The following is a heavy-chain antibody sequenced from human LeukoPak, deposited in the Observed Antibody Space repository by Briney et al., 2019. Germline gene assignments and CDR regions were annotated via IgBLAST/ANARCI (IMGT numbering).Heavy chain of an antibody. CDR3: ARDSGGGYYGY. V-gene: IGHV3-23*01. Sequence: GGSLRLSCAASGFTFSSFAMTWVRQAPGKGLEWVSGISDSGGSTYYTDSVKGRFSISRDNSKNSLYLQMNSLRVEDTAVYYCARDSGGGYYGYWGQGTLVTVSS. CDR1: GFTFSSFA. J-gene: IGHJ4*02. D-gene: IGHD3-22*01. CDR2: ISDSGGST.